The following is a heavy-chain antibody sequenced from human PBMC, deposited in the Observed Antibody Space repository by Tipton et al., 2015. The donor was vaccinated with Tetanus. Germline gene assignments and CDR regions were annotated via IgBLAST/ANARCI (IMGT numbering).Heavy chain of an antibody. J-gene: IGHJ3*02. D-gene: IGHD2-2*01. CDR1: GSTFSSYG. Sequence: SLRISCAASGSTFSSYGMSWVRPAPAKGLEWVSGISGSGDSTYYADSVKGRFTISRDNYKLYLQMNSLSGADRAVYYCAKSRASSRYRGAFYIWGQGTMVAVSS. CDR2: ISGSGDST. V-gene: IGHV3-23*01. CDR3: AKSRASSRYRGAFYI.